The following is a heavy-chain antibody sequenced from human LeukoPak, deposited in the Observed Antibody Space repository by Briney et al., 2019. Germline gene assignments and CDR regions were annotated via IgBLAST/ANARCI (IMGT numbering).Heavy chain of an antibody. J-gene: IGHJ4*02. D-gene: IGHD3-10*01. V-gene: IGHV4-59*02. CDR3: ARGVWFGLDY. CDR2: FSYSGST. Sequence: SETLSLTCTVSGGSVSTYYWSWIRQPPGKGLEWIGYFSYSGSTNYNPSLKTRVTISGDTSKRQFSLNLNSVTAADTAVYYCARGVWFGLDYWGQGILVTVSS. CDR1: GGSVSTYY.